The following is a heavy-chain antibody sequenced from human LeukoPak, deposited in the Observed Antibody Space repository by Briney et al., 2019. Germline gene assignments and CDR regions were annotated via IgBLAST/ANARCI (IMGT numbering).Heavy chain of an antibody. Sequence: SETLSLTCTVSGGSIGRSSYYWGRIRQPPGKGLEWIGNIYYSGKTDYNPSPKSRVTISVDTSKNQFSLKLSSVTAADTAVYYCARADSGYDLVYWGQGTLVTVSS. V-gene: IGHV4-39*07. J-gene: IGHJ4*02. CDR1: GGSIGRSSYY. D-gene: IGHD5-12*01. CDR2: IYYSGKT. CDR3: ARADSGYDLVY.